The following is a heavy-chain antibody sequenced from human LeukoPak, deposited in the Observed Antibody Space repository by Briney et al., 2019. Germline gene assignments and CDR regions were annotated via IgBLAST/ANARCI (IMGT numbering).Heavy chain of an antibody. J-gene: IGHJ4*02. Sequence: GGSLRLSCAASGFTFKNAWMSWVRQAPGKGLEWVGRIKSKTDGGTTDYAAPVKGRFIISRDDSKNTLYLRMNSLKTEDTAVYYCTRLSGDNWNYGGNFDSWGQGTLVTVSS. D-gene: IGHD1-7*01. CDR1: GFTFKNAW. V-gene: IGHV3-15*01. CDR2: IKSKTDGGTT. CDR3: TRLSGDNWNYGGNFDS.